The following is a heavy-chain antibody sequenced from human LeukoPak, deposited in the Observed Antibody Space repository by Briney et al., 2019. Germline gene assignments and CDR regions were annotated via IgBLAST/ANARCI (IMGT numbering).Heavy chain of an antibody. J-gene: IGHJ6*03. CDR1: GFTVSSNY. D-gene: IGHD3-3*01. CDR2: IYSGGST. Sequence: GGSLRLSCAASGFTVSSNYMSWVRQAPGKGLEWVSVIYSGGSTYYADSVKGRFTISRDNAKNSLYLQMNSLRAEDTAVHYCARDPTYYDFWSGYSDYYYYMDVWGQGTLVTVSS. V-gene: IGHV3-53*01. CDR3: ARDPTYYDFWSGYSDYYYYMDV.